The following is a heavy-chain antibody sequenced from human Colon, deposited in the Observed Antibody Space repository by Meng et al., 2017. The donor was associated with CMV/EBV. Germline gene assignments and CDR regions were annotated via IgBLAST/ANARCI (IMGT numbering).Heavy chain of an antibody. CDR3: ARDPSGSRVPFDY. D-gene: IGHD1-26*01. V-gene: IGHV1-2*02. Sequence: QVQLVQSWAEVNKPGASVKVPSKTSGYTFSDYHMHWVRHAPGQGLEWMGWINSNSGATDYAQKFQGRFTMTRDTSITTVYMELSSLRSDDTAVYYCARDPSGSRVPFDYWGQGSLVTVSS. CDR2: INSNSGAT. J-gene: IGHJ4*02. CDR1: GYTFSDYH.